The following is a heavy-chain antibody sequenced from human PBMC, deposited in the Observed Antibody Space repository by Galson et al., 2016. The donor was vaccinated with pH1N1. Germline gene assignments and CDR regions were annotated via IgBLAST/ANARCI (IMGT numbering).Heavy chain of an antibody. CDR2: ILPGDSDT. V-gene: IGHV5-51*01. J-gene: IGHJ4*02. Sequence: QSGASVKKPGESLKISCKGSGYSFTRYWNGWVRQMPGKGMEWMGNILPGDSDTSYSPSFHGQVTISAHKSISPAYLQWSSLKAADTAMYYCARHPGDGYRNGSERYFDYWGQGTLVTVSS. CDR1: GYSFTRYW. D-gene: IGHD5-18*01. CDR3: ARHPGDGYRNGSERYFDY.